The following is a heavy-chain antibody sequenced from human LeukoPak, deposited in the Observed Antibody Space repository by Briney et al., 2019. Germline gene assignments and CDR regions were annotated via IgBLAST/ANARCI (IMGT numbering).Heavy chain of an antibody. CDR2: INSDGSST. CDR1: GFTFSSYW. D-gene: IGHD6-13*01. Sequence: PGGSLRLSCAASGFTFSSYWMHWVRQAPGKGLVWVSRINSDGSSTYYADSVKGRFTISRDNSKNTLYLQMNSLRAEDTAVYYCAKWSGTKLVLGYWGQGTLVTVSP. V-gene: IGHV3-74*01. J-gene: IGHJ4*02. CDR3: AKWSGTKLVLGY.